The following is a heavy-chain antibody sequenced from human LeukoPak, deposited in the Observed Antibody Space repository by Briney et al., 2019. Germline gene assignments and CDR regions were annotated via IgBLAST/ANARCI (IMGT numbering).Heavy chain of an antibody. CDR3: ARVVDFWSGYYTPGYMDV. D-gene: IGHD3-3*01. Sequence: GASVKVSCKASGYTFTSYDINWVRQATGQGLEWMGWMNPNSGSTGYAQKFQGRVTMTRNTSISTAYMELSSLRSEDTAVYYCARVVDFWSGYYTPGYMDVWGKGTTVTVSS. J-gene: IGHJ6*03. V-gene: IGHV1-8*01. CDR1: GYTFTSYD. CDR2: MNPNSGST.